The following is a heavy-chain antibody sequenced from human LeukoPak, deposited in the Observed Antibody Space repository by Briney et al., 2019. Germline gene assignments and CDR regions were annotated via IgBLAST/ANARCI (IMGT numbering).Heavy chain of an antibody. CDR3: ARRRGDDFWSGYYLDDAFDI. D-gene: IGHD3-3*01. Sequence: SETLSLTCTVSGASISSGSYYWSWIRQPAGKGLEWIGRIYTSGSTNYNPSLKSRVTISVDTSKNQFSLKLSSVTAADTAVYYCARRRGDDFWSGYYLDDAFDIWGQGTMVTVSS. V-gene: IGHV4-61*02. CDR2: IYTSGST. J-gene: IGHJ3*02. CDR1: GASISSGSYY.